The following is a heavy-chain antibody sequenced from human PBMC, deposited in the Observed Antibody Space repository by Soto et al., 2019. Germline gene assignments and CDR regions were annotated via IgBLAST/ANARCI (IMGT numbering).Heavy chain of an antibody. D-gene: IGHD3-22*01. Sequence: PGGSLRLSCAASGFTFSNYAMSWVRQAPGKGLESVATISGSGGATYYADSVRGRFTISRDNSKNTLFLQVESLRVEDTALYYCEKDRGFDSSGIDYWGQGTLVTVSS. CDR1: GFTFSNYA. V-gene: IGHV3-23*01. J-gene: IGHJ4*02. CDR3: EKDRGFDSSGIDY. CDR2: ISGSGGAT.